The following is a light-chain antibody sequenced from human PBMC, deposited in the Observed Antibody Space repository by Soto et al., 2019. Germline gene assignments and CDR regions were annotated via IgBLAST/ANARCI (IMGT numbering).Light chain of an antibody. CDR1: GSDVGGYNS. CDR2: EVS. Sequence: QSALTQPASVSGSPGQSITISCTGTGSDVGGYNSVSWYQQYPGKAPKLMIYEVSNRPSGVSNRFSGFKSGNTASLTISGLQAEDEADYYCSSYTTSNTLVFGTGTKLTVL. J-gene: IGLJ1*01. V-gene: IGLV2-14*01. CDR3: SSYTTSNTLV.